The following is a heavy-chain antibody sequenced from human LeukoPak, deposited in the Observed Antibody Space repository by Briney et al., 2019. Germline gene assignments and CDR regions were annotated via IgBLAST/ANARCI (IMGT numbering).Heavy chain of an antibody. CDR3: ARHRGGSGSYYKKPTAGYYFDY. D-gene: IGHD3-10*01. CDR1: GGSISSSSYY. Sequence: SETLSLTCTVSGGSISSSSYYWGWIRQPPGKGLEWIGSIYYSGSTYYNPSLKSRVTISVDTSKNQFSLKLSSVTAADTAVYYCARHRGGSGSYYKKPTAGYYFDYWGQGTLVTVSS. CDR2: IYYSGST. V-gene: IGHV4-39*01. J-gene: IGHJ4*02.